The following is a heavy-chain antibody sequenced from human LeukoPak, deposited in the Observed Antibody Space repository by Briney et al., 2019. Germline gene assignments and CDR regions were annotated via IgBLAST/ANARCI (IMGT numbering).Heavy chain of an antibody. CDR3: AMKGVIEGATDFFDY. V-gene: IGHV1-2*02. CDR2: INPNSGGT. Sequence: ASVKVSCKASGYTFTGYYMHWVRQAPGQGLEWMGWINPNSGGTNYAQKFQDRVTMTRDTSISTAYMELSRLRSDDTAVYYCAMKGVIEGATDFFDYGGQGTLVTVSS. J-gene: IGHJ4*02. CDR1: GYTFTGYY. D-gene: IGHD1-26*01.